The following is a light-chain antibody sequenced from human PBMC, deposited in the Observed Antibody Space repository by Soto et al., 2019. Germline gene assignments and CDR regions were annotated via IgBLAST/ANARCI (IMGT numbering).Light chain of an antibody. CDR1: QTFRNL. V-gene: IGKV3-20*01. CDR2: GSS. J-gene: IGKJ4*01. Sequence: EIVLTQSPGTLSLSPGERATLSCRASQTFRNLLAWYQQKPGQPPRLLIYGSSNRATGIPDRFSGSGSGTDFTLSISRLEPEDFAVYYCQQYNRSPLTFGGGTKVDIK. CDR3: QQYNRSPLT.